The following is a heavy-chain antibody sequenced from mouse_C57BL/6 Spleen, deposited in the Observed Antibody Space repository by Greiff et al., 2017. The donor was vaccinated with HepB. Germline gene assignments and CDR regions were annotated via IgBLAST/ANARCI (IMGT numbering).Heavy chain of an antibody. CDR2: ISDGGSYT. Sequence: EVKLVESGGGLVRPGGSLKLSCAASGFTFSSYAMSWVRQTPEKRLEWVATISDGGSYTYYPDNVKGRFTISRDNAKNNLYLQMSHLKSEDTAMYYCAGDIHYYGSSYGAMDYWGQGTSVTVSS. V-gene: IGHV5-4*01. CDR3: AGDIHYYGSSYGAMDY. D-gene: IGHD1-1*01. CDR1: GFTFSSYA. J-gene: IGHJ4*01.